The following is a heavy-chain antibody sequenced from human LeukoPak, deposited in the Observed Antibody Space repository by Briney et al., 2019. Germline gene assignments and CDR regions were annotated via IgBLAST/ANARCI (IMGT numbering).Heavy chain of an antibody. CDR2: FYASGST. CDR1: GGSISSGSYY. J-gene: IGHJ4*02. V-gene: IGHV4-61*02. Sequence: SETLSLTCTVSGGSISSGSYYWSWIRQPAGKGLEWIGRFYASGSTNYNPSLKSRVTISVDTSKNQFSLKLSSVTAADTAVYYCARASYSSGWFDYWGQGTLVTVSS. CDR3: ARASYSSGWFDY. D-gene: IGHD6-19*01.